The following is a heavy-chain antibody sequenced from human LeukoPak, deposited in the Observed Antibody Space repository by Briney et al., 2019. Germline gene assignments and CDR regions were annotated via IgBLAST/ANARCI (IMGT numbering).Heavy chain of an antibody. CDR2: INPNSGGT. D-gene: IGHD4-17*01. J-gene: IGHJ5*02. V-gene: IGHV1-2*02. CDR3: ARDLIQGYGDPNWFDP. Sequence: ASVKVSCKASGYTFTGYYMHWVRQAPGQGLEWMGWINPNSGGTNYAQKFQGRVTMTRDTSISTAYMELSRLRSDDTAVYYCARDLIQGYGDPNWFDPWGQGTLVTVSS. CDR1: GYTFTGYY.